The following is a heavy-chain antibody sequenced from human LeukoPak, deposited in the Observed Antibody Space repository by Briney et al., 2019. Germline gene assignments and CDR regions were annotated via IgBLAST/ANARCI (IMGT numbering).Heavy chain of an antibody. V-gene: IGHV3-48*01. CDR1: GFTFSSYS. CDR2: ISSSSSTI. Sequence: GGSLRLSCADSGFTFSSYSMNWVRQAPGKGLEWVSYISSSSSTIYYADSVKGRFTISRDNSKNTLYLQMNSLRAEDTAVYYCAELGITMIGGVWGKGTTVTISS. CDR3: AELGITMIGGV. D-gene: IGHD3-10*02. J-gene: IGHJ6*04.